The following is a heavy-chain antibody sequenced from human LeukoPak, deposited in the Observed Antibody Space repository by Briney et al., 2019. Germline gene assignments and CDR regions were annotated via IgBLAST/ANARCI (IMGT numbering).Heavy chain of an antibody. D-gene: IGHD3-22*01. CDR2: IYYSGST. CDR1: GGSISSGGYY. CDR3: ARGPGSSGYYYPAAVDY. J-gene: IGHJ4*02. Sequence: SQTLSLTCTASGGSISSGGYYWSWIRQHPGKGLEWIGYIYYSGSTYYNPSLKSRVTISVDTSKNQFSLKLSSVTAADTAVYYCARGPGSSGYYYPAAVDYWGQGTLVTVSS. V-gene: IGHV4-31*03.